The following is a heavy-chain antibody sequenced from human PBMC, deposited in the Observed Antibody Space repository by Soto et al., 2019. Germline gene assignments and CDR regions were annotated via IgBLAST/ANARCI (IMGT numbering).Heavy chain of an antibody. Sequence: SETLSLTCTVSGGSISSSSYYWGWIRQPPGKGLEWIGSIYYSGSTYYNPSLKSRVTISVDTSKNQFSLKLSSVTAADSAAYYCARHKGGDQLLYRYYYYYYMDVWGKGTTVTVSS. CDR1: GGSISSSSYY. CDR3: ARHKGGDQLLYRYYYYYYMDV. D-gene: IGHD2-2*02. V-gene: IGHV4-39*01. CDR2: IYYSGST. J-gene: IGHJ6*03.